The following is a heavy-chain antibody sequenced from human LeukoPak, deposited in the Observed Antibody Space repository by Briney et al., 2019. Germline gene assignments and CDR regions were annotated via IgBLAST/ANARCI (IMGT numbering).Heavy chain of an antibody. CDR1: GFTFSSYW. J-gene: IGHJ4*02. D-gene: IGHD3-22*01. V-gene: IGHV3-7*03. CDR2: IKEDRSEK. CDR3: ARQYDSSGYYFDY. Sequence: GGSLRLSCGASGFTFSSYWMSWVRQAPGKGLEWVANIKEDRSEKYYVDSVKGRFTISRDNSKNTLYLQMNSLRAEDTAVYYCARQYDSSGYYFDYWGQGTLVTVSS.